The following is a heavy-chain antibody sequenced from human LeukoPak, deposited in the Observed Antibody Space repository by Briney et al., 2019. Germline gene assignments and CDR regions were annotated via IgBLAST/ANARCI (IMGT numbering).Heavy chain of an antibody. CDR1: GLPLSSAG. J-gene: IGHJ4*02. V-gene: IGHV3-33*01. CDR3: GRGVVKMATIGTYHFVY. Sequence: GGCLTLACPADGLPLSSAGIQWVRQAPGRGLGWEAVIWYDGNNKYYAQSVKDRFPISRDKSKHTLYQQMDSLRPERTSAYYCGRGVVKMATIGTYHFVYWGEGSLVTVSS. D-gene: IGHD5-24*01. CDR2: IWYDGNNK.